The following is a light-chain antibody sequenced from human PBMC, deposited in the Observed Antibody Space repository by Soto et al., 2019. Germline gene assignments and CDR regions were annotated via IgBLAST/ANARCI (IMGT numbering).Light chain of an antibody. Sequence: LTQPASVSGSPGQSITISCTGTNSDIGGYNYVSWYQQHPGKAPKLVIFDVSDRPSGVSNHFSGSKSGSTASLTISGLRAEDEAEYYCASYSSGRTLVFGTGTKVTVL. CDR1: NSDIGGYNY. CDR3: ASYSSGRTLV. J-gene: IGLJ1*01. V-gene: IGLV2-14*03. CDR2: DVS.